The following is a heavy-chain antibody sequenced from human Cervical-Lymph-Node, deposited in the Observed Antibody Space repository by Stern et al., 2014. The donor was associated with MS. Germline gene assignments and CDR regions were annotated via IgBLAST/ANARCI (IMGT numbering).Heavy chain of an antibody. J-gene: IGHJ4*02. CDR1: GGTFSSYA. CDR3: AKSARIAAAAYYFDY. D-gene: IGHD6-13*01. CDR2: IIPIFGTA. Sequence: VQLVESGAEVKKPGSSVKVSCKASGGTFSSYAISWVRQAPGQGLEWMGGIIPIFGTANYAQKFQGRVTITADESTSTAYRELSSLRSEDTAVYYCAKSARIAAAAYYFDYWGQGTLVTVSS. V-gene: IGHV1-69*01.